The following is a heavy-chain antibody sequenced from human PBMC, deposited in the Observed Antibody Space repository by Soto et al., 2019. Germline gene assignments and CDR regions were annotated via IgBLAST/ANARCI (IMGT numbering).Heavy chain of an antibody. J-gene: IGHJ3*02. D-gene: IGHD5-12*01. CDR3: ALGEMATIFAQSPGAFDI. V-gene: IGHV1-2*02. Sequence: GSVKVSCKSCGYPFTGYYMHLVRQAPRQGLEWMGWMNPNSGGTNYAQKFQGRVTMTRYTSISTAYMELSRLRSDDTAVYYCALGEMATIFAQSPGAFDIWGQGTMVTVSS. CDR2: MNPNSGGT. CDR1: GYPFTGYY.